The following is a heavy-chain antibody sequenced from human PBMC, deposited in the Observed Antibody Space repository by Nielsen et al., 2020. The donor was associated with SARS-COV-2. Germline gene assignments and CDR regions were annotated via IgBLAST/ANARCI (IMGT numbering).Heavy chain of an antibody. CDR2: IYYSGST. V-gene: IGHV4-59*13. D-gene: IGHD2-21*01. CDR3: ARDDSSDAFDI. Sequence: SETLSLTCTVSGGSISSYYWSWIRQPPGKGLEWIEYIYYSGSTNYNPSLKSRVTISVDTSKNQFSLKLSSVTAADTAVYYCARDDSSDAFDIWGQGTMVTVSS. CDR1: GGSISSYY. J-gene: IGHJ3*02.